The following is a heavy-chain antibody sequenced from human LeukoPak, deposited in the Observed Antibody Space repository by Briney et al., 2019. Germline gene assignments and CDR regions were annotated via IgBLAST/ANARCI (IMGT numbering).Heavy chain of an antibody. CDR3: AKGPNYFDS. CDR2: MNSDGSAT. CDR1: GFTFSSYA. V-gene: IGHV3-74*01. J-gene: IGHJ4*02. Sequence: PGGSLRFSCAASGFTFSSYAMSWVRQAPGKGLVWVTRMNSDGSATYYADSVQGRFTISRDNAKNTLYLQMNSLRAEDTAMYFCAKGPNYFDSWGQGTPVTVSS.